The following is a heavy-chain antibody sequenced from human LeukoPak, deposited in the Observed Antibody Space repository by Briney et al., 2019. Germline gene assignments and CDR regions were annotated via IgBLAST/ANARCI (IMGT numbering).Heavy chain of an antibody. J-gene: IGHJ4*02. CDR3: ARDRASSDYGDYFAFDY. CDR2: GST. V-gene: IGHV4-59*12. Sequence: GSTNYNPSLKSRVTISLDTSKNQFSLKLGSVTAADTAVYYCARDRASSDYGDYFAFDYWGQGTLVTVSS. D-gene: IGHD4-17*01.